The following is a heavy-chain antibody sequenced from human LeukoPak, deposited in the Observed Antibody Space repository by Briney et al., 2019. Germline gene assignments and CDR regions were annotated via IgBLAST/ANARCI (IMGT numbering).Heavy chain of an antibody. Sequence: PGESLTLSCAASGFTFSSYSMNWVRQAPGKGLEWDSSISSSSSYIYYADSVKCRFTSSRDNAKNSLYLQMNSLRAEDTAVYYCARYIAVAGTRAFDIWGQGTMVTVSS. V-gene: IGHV3-21*01. CDR1: GFTFSSYS. CDR2: ISSSSSYI. D-gene: IGHD6-19*01. CDR3: ARYIAVAGTRAFDI. J-gene: IGHJ3*02.